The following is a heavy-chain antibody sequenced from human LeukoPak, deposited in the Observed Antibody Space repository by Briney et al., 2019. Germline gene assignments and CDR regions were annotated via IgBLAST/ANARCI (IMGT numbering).Heavy chain of an antibody. V-gene: IGHV4-59*01. Sequence: AETLSLTCTVSGGSISAYCWSWIRQPPGKGLEWIAYICNSGSTNYNPSLKSRVTISVDTSKNQFSLKLSSVTAADTAVYYCARDPRTLGYGMDVWGQGTTVTVSS. CDR3: ARDPRTLGYGMDV. D-gene: IGHD7-27*01. J-gene: IGHJ6*02. CDR2: ICNSGST. CDR1: GGSISAYC.